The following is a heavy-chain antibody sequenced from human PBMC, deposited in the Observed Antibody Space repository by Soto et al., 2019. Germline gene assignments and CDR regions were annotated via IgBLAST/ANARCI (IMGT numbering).Heavy chain of an antibody. CDR2: ISAYNGNT. CDR3: ARAGPRNEWLRFIGVRGAFDI. Sequence: QVQLVQSGAEVKKPGASVKVSCKASGYTFTSYGISWVRQAPGQGLEWMGWISAYNGNTNYAQKLQGRVTMTTDTSTSTAYMELRSLRYDDTAVYYCARAGPRNEWLRFIGVRGAFDIWGQGTMVTVSS. V-gene: IGHV1-18*01. CDR1: GYTFTSYG. D-gene: IGHD5-12*01. J-gene: IGHJ3*02.